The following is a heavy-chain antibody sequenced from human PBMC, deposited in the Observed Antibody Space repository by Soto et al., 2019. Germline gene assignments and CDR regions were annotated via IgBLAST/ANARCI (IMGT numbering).Heavy chain of an antibody. CDR2: IYDSGST. D-gene: IGHD6-13*01. CDR1: GGTISSSC. CDR3: ARQLIY. J-gene: IGHJ4*02. Sequence: QTLSLTCTVSGGTISSSCWSWIRQPPGKGLEWIGYIYDSGSTYYNSSLKSRVTMSVDTSKNQFSLKLSSVTAADTAVYYCARQLIYSGQGTPVTLS. V-gene: IGHV4-59*08.